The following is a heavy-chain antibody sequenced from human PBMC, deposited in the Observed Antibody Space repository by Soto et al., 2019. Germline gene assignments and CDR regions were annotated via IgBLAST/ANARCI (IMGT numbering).Heavy chain of an antibody. J-gene: IGHJ6*02. CDR2: ITSTGGGT. CDR3: ANRPRYYNMDV. CDR1: GLMFNTYA. Sequence: EVKLVESGGGLVQPGRSLRLSCAASGLMFNTYAMTWVRQAPGKGLEWVATITSTGGGTYYADSVKGRFTISRDNSNNRLYLQMYSLRAEDTAVYFCANRPRYYNMDVWGQGTTVTVSS. V-gene: IGHV3-23*04.